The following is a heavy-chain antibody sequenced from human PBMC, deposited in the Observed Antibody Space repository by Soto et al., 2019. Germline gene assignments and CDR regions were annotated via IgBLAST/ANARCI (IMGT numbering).Heavy chain of an antibody. J-gene: IGHJ4*02. CDR2: IYWKGGNR. CDR3: VRSGDYRSGSYWYFFDY. D-gene: IGHD3-10*01. V-gene: IGHV3-20*04. Sequence: GGSLRLSCAASGFTFDDYGMSWVRQVPGKGLEWVSGIYWKGGNRHYADSVKGRFTISRDNAKNSLYLQLDSLRAEDTALYYCVRSGDYRSGSYWYFFDYWGQGTQVTVSS. CDR1: GFTFDDYG.